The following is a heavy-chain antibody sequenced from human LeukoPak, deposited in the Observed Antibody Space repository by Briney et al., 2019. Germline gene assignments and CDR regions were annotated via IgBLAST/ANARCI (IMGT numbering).Heavy chain of an antibody. J-gene: IGHJ6*02. Sequence: EASVKVSCKASGGTFSSYAISWVRQAPGQGLEWMGGIIPIFGTANYAQKFQGRVTITADESTSTAYMELSSLRSEDTAVYYCATVGYCSSTSCSDYYGMDVWGQGTTVTVSS. CDR1: GGTFSSYA. CDR3: ATVGYCSSTSCSDYYGMDV. V-gene: IGHV1-69*13. CDR2: IIPIFGTA. D-gene: IGHD2-2*01.